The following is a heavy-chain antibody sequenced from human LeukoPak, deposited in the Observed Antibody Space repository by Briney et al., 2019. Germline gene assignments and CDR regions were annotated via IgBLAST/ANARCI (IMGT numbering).Heavy chain of an antibody. CDR1: GFTFSSYV. V-gene: IGHV3-23*01. CDR2: ISGSDDRT. Sequence: GGSLRLSCAASGFTFSSYVMNWLRQAPGEGLEWVSNISGSDDRTFYADSVKGRFTISRDNSKNTVYLQMDSLRAGDTAVYYCVKDDRRYGDYCYFDHWGQGALVTVSS. CDR3: VKDDRRYGDYCYFDH. D-gene: IGHD4-17*01. J-gene: IGHJ4*02.